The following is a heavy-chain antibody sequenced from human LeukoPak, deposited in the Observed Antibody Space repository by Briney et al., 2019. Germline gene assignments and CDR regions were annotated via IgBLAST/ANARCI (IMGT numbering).Heavy chain of an antibody. CDR2: IYYSGST. CDR3: ARELPDVSNWFDP. CDR1: GGSISSSSYY. V-gene: IGHV4-39*07. D-gene: IGHD2-15*01. Sequence: SETLSLTCTVSGGSISSSSYYWGWIRQPPGKGLEWIGSIYYSGSTYYNPSLKSRVTMSVDTSKNQFSLKLSSVTAAGTAVYYCARELPDVSNWFDPWGQGTLVTVSS. J-gene: IGHJ5*02.